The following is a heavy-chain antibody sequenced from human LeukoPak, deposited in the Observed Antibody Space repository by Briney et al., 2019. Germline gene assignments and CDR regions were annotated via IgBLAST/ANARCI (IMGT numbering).Heavy chain of an antibody. J-gene: IGHJ5*02. V-gene: IGHV4-34*01. CDR1: GGSFSGYY. Sequence: PSETLPLTCAVYGGSFSGYYWSWIRQPPGKGLEWIGEINHSGSTNYNPSLKSRVTISVDTSKNQFSLKLSSVTAADTAVYYCARRAGCSGGSCYSFSLWFDPWGQGTLVTVSS. CDR2: INHSGST. D-gene: IGHD2-15*01. CDR3: ARRAGCSGGSCYSFSLWFDP.